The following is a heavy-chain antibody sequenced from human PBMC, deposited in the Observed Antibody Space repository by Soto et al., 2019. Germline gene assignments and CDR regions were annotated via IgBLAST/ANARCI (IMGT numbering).Heavy chain of an antibody. Sequence: SETLSLTCAVYGGSFSGYYWSWIRQPPGKGLEWIGEINHSGSTNYNPSLKSRVTISVDTSKNQFSLKLSSVTAADTAVYYCARGVVVVPAAMPRFFDYWGQGTLVTVSS. CDR1: GGSFSGYY. J-gene: IGHJ4*02. CDR2: INHSGST. CDR3: ARGVVVVPAAMPRFFDY. V-gene: IGHV4-34*01. D-gene: IGHD2-2*01.